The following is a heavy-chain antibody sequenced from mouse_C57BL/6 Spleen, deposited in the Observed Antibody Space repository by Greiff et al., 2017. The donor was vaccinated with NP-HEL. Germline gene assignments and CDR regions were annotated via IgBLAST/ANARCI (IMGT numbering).Heavy chain of an antibody. Sequence: EVKWVESGGGLVKPGGSLKLSCAASGFTFSDYGMHWVRQAPEKGLEWVAYISSGSSTIYYAETVKGRFTISRENVKNTLFLQMTSRRSEDTAMYYCERGIPHYYGSSPDYWGQGTTLTVSS. CDR2: ISSGSSTI. V-gene: IGHV5-17*01. D-gene: IGHD1-1*01. J-gene: IGHJ2*01. CDR1: GFTFSDYG. CDR3: ERGIPHYYGSSPDY.